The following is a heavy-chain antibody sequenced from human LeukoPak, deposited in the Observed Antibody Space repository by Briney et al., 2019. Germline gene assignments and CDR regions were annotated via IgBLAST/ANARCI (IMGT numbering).Heavy chain of an antibody. J-gene: IGHJ4*02. CDR2: ISYDGSNK. CDR1: GFTFSSSG. V-gene: IGHV3-30*18. D-gene: IGHD6-25*01. CDR3: AKAPWGIASAAPFDY. Sequence: PGGSLRLSCAASGFTFSSSGMHWVRQAPGKGLEWVAVISYDGSNKYYADSVKGRFTISRDNSKNTLYLQMNSLRAEDTAVYYCAKAPWGIASAAPFDYWGQGTLVTVSS.